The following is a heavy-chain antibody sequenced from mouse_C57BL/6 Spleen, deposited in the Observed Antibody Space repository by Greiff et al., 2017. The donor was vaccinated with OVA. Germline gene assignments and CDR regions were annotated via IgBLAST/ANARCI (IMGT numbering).Heavy chain of an antibody. CDR2: INPNNGGT. V-gene: IGHV1-26*01. CDR1: GYTFTDYY. CDR3: ARTGTGPDY. D-gene: IGHD4-1*01. Sequence: EVQLQQSGPELVKPGASVKISCKASGYTFTDYYMNWVKQSPGKSLEWIGDINPNNGGTSYNQKFKGKATLTVDKSSSTAYMELRSLTSEDSAVYYCARTGTGPDYWGQGTTLTVSS. J-gene: IGHJ2*01.